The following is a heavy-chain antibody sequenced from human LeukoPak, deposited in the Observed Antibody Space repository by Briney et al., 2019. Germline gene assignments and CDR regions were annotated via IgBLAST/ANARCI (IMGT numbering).Heavy chain of an antibody. Sequence: GASVTVSRKDSGGTLSNYTISWVRQAPGQGLEWLGRISPILGIANYAQKFQGRVTITEDKCKITASMELNTLRSDYTTVDHFARAKGSVLDIWGQGTMVSVSS. CDR2: ISPILGIA. V-gene: IGHV1-69*02. J-gene: IGHJ3*02. CDR1: GGTLSNYT. CDR3: ARAKGSVLDI.